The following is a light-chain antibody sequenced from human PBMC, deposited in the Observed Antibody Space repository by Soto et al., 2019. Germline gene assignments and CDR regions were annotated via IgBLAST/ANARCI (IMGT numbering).Light chain of an antibody. J-gene: IGLJ2*01. Sequence: QSALTQPASVSGSPGQSITISCTGTSNDVGKYNYVSWYQQHPGKAPKLIIYEVINRPSGVSNRFSGSKSGNTASLTISGLQTEDEADYYCNSYTSSSTRVVFGGGTKLTVL. V-gene: IGLV2-14*01. CDR3: NSYTSSSTRVV. CDR2: EVI. CDR1: SNDVGKYNY.